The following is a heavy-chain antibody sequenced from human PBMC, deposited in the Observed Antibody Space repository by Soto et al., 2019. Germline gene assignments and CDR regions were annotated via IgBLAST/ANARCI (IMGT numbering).Heavy chain of an antibody. D-gene: IGHD3-22*01. V-gene: IGHV4-59*08. J-gene: IGHJ4*02. Sequence: SDTLSLSCSISGASLSGYYWTSTQQPPGKGLEWIGYIYYAGTTTYNPSLKNRVTISLDTPKNHFSLKMDSVTAADTAVYYCTRLGGFYQALDSWGQG. CDR1: GASLSGYY. CDR3: TRLGGFYQALDS. CDR2: IYYAGTT.